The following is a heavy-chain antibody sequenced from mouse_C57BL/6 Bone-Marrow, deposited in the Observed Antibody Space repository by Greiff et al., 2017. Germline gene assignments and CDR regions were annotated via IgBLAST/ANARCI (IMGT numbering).Heavy chain of an antibody. CDR1: GYTFTDYY. D-gene: IGHD2-3*01. CDR2: INPYNGGT. Sequence: VQLQQSGPVLVKPGASVKMSCKASGYTFTDYYMNWVKQSHGKSLEWIGVINPYNGGTSYNQKFKGKATLTVVKSSSTAYMELNSLTSEDSAVYYCARYGWLLLFAYWGQGTLVTVSA. V-gene: IGHV1-19*01. CDR3: ARYGWLLLFAY. J-gene: IGHJ3*01.